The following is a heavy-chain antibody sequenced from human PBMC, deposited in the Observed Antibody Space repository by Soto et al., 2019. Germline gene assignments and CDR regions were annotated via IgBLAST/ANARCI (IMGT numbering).Heavy chain of an antibody. J-gene: IGHJ4*02. CDR2: IIPIFGIV. V-gene: IGHV1-69*02. CDR3: AIAIPLDY. CDR1: GGTFSSYT. Sequence: SVKASCKASGGTFSSYTISWVRQAPGQGLEWMGRIIPIFGIVNYAQKFQGRVTITADKSTSTAYMELSSLRSEDTAVYYCAIAIPLDYWGQGTLVTVSS. D-gene: IGHD2-21*01.